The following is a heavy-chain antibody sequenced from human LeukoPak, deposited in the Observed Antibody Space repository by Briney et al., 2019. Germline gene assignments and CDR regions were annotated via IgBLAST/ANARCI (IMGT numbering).Heavy chain of an antibody. V-gene: IGHV3-74*01. CDR1: GCDFSSNW. Sequence: TGGSLRLSCAASGCDFSSNWMHWVRHAPGQGLVWVSRIKGDGISTNYADSVKGRLTISTDIAKNTLYLQMNSLRAEDTGVYYCAKDHYWSIDYWGRGTLVTVSS. CDR3: AKDHYWSIDY. D-gene: IGHD3-3*01. CDR2: IKGDGIST. J-gene: IGHJ4*02.